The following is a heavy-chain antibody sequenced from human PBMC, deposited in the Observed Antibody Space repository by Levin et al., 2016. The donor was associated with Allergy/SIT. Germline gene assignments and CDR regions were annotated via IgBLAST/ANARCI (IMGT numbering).Heavy chain of an antibody. J-gene: IGHJ5*02. CDR3: ARVKSSSSWYQPSYNWFDP. Sequence: WIRQPPGKGLEWIGYIYYSGSTNYNPSLKSRVTISVDTSKNQFSLKLSSVTAADTAVYYCARVKSSSSWYQPSYNWFDPWGQGTLVTSPQ. CDR2: IYYSGST. D-gene: IGHD6-13*01. V-gene: IGHV4-59*01.